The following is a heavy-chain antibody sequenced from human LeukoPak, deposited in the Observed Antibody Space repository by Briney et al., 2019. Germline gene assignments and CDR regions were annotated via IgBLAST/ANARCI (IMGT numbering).Heavy chain of an antibody. CDR1: GFTFSSYE. V-gene: IGHV3-48*03. J-gene: IGHJ2*01. D-gene: IGHD4-17*01. CDR2: ISGSGSTI. Sequence: PGGSLRLSCAASGFTFSSYEMNWVRQAPGKGLEWVSYISGSGSTIYYADSVKGRFTISRDNAKNSLYLQMNSLRAEDTAVYYCAREPDYGDYVYWYFDLWGRGTLVTASS. CDR3: AREPDYGDYVYWYFDL.